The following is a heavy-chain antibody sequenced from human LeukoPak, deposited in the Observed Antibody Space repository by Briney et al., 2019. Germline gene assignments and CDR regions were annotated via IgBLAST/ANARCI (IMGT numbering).Heavy chain of an antibody. CDR2: IYTDGSST. CDR3: ARGASNRFDY. D-gene: IGHD1-14*01. V-gene: IGHV3-74*01. J-gene: IGHJ4*02. Sequence: GGSLRLSCAASGFTFSNYWMHWVRQAPGKGLVWVSRIYTDGSSTNYADSVKGRFTISRDNAKNTLYLQMNSLRGEDTAAYYCARGASNRFDYWGQGTLVTVSS. CDR1: GFTFSNYW.